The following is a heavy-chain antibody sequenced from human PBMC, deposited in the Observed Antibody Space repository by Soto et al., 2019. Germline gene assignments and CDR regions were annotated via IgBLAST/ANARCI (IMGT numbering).Heavy chain of an antibody. J-gene: IGHJ6*02. V-gene: IGHV1-8*01. CDR1: GYTFTSYD. CDR2: MNPNSGNT. Sequence: GASVKVSCKASGYTFTSYDINWVRQATGQGLEWMGWMNPNSGNTGYAQKFQGRVTMTRNTSISTAYMELSSLRAEDTAVYYCARVNRDLLYDFWSGIPSGGEGMDVWGQGTTVTVSS. CDR3: ARVNRDLLYDFWSGIPSGGEGMDV. D-gene: IGHD3-3*01.